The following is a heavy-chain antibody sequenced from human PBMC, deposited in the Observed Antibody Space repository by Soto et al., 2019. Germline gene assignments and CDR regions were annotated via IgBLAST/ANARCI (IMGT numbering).Heavy chain of an antibody. D-gene: IGHD5-18*01. Sequence: SETLSLTCTVSCFNFIIGIYYCNWTRQPPGKGLEWIGYIYYSGSTNYNPSLKSRVTISVDTSKNQFSLKLSSVTAADTAVYYCARDKGTDMVKVGSYYYGMDVWGQGTTVTVSS. CDR1: CFNFIIGIYY. V-gene: IGHV4-61*01. CDR2: IYYSGST. J-gene: IGHJ6*02. CDR3: ARDKGTDMVKVGSYYYGMDV.